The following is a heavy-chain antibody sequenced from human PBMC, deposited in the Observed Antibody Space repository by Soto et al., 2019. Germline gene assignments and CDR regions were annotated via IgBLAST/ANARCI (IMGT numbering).Heavy chain of an antibody. V-gene: IGHV3-30-3*01. Sequence: GSLRLSCAASGFTFSSYAMHWVRPAPGKGLEWVAVISYDGSNKYYADSVKGRFTISRDNSKNTLYLQMNSLRAEDTAVYYCARDIGSGWYFDYWGQGTLVTVSS. D-gene: IGHD6-19*01. CDR2: ISYDGSNK. CDR1: GFTFSSYA. J-gene: IGHJ4*02. CDR3: ARDIGSGWYFDY.